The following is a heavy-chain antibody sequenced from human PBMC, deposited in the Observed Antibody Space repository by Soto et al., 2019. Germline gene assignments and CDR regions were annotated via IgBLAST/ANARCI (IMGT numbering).Heavy chain of an antibody. CDR1: GFTFSSYA. CDR3: AKDGGDSSGYSGAFDI. CDR2: ISGSGGST. V-gene: IGHV3-23*01. Sequence: GGSLRLSCAASGFTFSSYAMSWVRQAPGKGLEWVSAISGSGGSTYYADSVKGRFTISRDNSKNTLYLQMNSLRAEDTAVYYCAKDGGDSSGYSGAFDIWGQGTMVTVSS. J-gene: IGHJ3*02. D-gene: IGHD3-22*01.